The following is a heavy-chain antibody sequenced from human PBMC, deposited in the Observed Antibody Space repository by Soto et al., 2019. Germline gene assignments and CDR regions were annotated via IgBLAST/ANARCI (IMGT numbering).Heavy chain of an antibody. CDR3: ARTLGSSTLDY. D-gene: IGHD6-13*01. J-gene: IGHJ4*02. CDR2: IYHSGST. CDR1: GGSISSGGYS. V-gene: IGHV4-30-2*01. Sequence: PSETLSLTCAVSGGSISSGGYSWSWIRQPPGKGLECIGYIYHSGSTYYNPSLKSRVTMSVDRSKNQFSLKLSSVTAADTAVYYCARTLGSSTLDYWGQGTLVTVSS.